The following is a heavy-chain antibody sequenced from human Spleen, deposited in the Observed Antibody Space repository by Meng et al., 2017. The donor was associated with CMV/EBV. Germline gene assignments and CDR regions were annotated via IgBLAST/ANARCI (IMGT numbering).Heavy chain of an antibody. CDR3: ARAEYSSPPDY. CDR2: ITTYNGNT. J-gene: IGHJ4*02. Sequence: ASVKVSCKASGYTFSRYGISWVRQAPGQGLEWMGWITTYNGNTNYAQKFQGRVTITADKSTSTAYMELSSLRSEDTAVYYCARAEYSSPPDYWGQGTLVTVSS. V-gene: IGHV1-18*01. CDR1: GYTFSRYG. D-gene: IGHD6-6*01.